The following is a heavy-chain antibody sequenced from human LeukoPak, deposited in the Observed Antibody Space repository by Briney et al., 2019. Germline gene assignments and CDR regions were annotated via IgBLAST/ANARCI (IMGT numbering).Heavy chain of an antibody. CDR2: ISGSGGST. D-gene: IGHD6-19*01. V-gene: IGHV3-23*01. CDR3: AKDQSSGWGASDY. CDR1: GFTFSSYA. J-gene: IGHJ4*02. Sequence: GGSLRLSCAASGFTFSSYAMSWVRQAPGKGLERVSAISGSGGSTYYADSVKGRFTISRDNSKNTLYLQMNSLRAEDTAVYYCAKDQSSGWGASDYWGQGTLVTVSS.